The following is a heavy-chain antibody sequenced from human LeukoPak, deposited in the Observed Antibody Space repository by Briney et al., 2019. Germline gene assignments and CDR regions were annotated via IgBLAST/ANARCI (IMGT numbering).Heavy chain of an antibody. Sequence: GGSLRLSCAASGFTFSSYAMHWVRQSLGKGLEWVAVMSYDGFNKYYADSVKGRFTISRDNSKNTLYLQMNSLRTEDTAVYYCAKTKGYSYGYYFDYWGQGTLVTVSS. CDR2: MSYDGFNK. D-gene: IGHD5-18*01. CDR3: AKTKGYSYGYYFDY. J-gene: IGHJ4*02. V-gene: IGHV3-30*18. CDR1: GFTFSSYA.